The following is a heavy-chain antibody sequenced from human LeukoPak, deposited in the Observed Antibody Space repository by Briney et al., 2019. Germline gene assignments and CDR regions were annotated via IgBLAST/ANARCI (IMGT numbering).Heavy chain of an antibody. D-gene: IGHD2-2*01. V-gene: IGHV4-59*12. CDR2: IYYSGST. Sequence: SETLSLTCTVSGGSISSYYWSWIRQPPGKGLEWIGYIYYSGSTNYSPSLKCRVTLAVDTSKNQFSLRLSSVTAADTAIYYCARDCSSTSCYGYAFDIWGQGTMVTVSS. CDR1: GGSISSYY. J-gene: IGHJ3*02. CDR3: ARDCSSTSCYGYAFDI.